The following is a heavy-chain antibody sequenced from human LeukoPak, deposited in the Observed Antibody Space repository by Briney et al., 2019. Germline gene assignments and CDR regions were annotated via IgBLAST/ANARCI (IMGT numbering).Heavy chain of an antibody. D-gene: IGHD5-12*01. Sequence: GGSLRLSCVASGFTFSNSAMSWVRQSPGKGLEWVSSIGVRSGDLIYADSVKGRFTISRGNSKNTVHLQMNSLRGDDTAVYYCARRYSMVPFDFWGQGILVTVSS. CDR2: IGVRSGDL. CDR3: ARRYSMVPFDF. CDR1: GFTFSNSA. V-gene: IGHV3-23*01. J-gene: IGHJ4*02.